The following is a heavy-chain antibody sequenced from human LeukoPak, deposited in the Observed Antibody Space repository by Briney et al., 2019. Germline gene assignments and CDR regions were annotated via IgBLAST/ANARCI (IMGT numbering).Heavy chain of an antibody. CDR3: ARGLRVRSRAYCSSTSCYRSRYYFDY. J-gene: IGHJ4*02. CDR1: GYTFTSYD. CDR2: MNPNSGNT. D-gene: IGHD2-2*01. Sequence: GASVKVSCKASGYTFTSYDINWVRQATGQGLEWMGWMNPNSGNTGYAQKFQGRVTMARNTSISTAYMELSSLRSEDTAVYYCARGLRVRSRAYCSSTSCYRSRYYFDYWGQGTLVTVSS. V-gene: IGHV1-8*01.